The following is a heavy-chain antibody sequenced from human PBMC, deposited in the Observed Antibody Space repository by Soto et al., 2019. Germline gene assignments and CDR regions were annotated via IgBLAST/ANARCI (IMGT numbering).Heavy chain of an antibody. CDR1: CGSFSGYY. CDR3: ARQGVYSYGYKCLQH. D-gene: IGHD5-18*01. Sequence: PSETLSLTCAVSCGSFSGYYWRWIRRPPGTGLEWIGEINHSGSTNYNPSSKKLDPIPVYTSKTPSILKLSSVTAADTAVYYCARQGVYSYGYKCLQHWGQGTLFTVS. CDR2: INHSGST. V-gene: IGHV4-34*01. J-gene: IGHJ1*01.